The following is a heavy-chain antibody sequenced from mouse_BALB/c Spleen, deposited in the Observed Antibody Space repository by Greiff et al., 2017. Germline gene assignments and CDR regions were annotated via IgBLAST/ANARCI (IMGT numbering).Heavy chain of an antibody. J-gene: IGHJ4*01. CDR1: GFNIKDTY. CDR2: IDPANGNT. Sequence: VQLQQSGAELVKPGASVKLSCKASGFNIKDTYMHWVKQRPEQGLEWIGRIDPANGNTKYDPKFQGKATITADTSSNTAYLQLSSLTSEDTAVYYCARWLLHYYAMDYWGQGTSVTVSS. D-gene: IGHD2-3*01. V-gene: IGHV14-3*02. CDR3: ARWLLHYYAMDY.